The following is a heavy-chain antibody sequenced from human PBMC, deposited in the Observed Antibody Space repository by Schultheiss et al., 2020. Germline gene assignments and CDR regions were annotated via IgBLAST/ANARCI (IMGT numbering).Heavy chain of an antibody. Sequence: SETLSLTCTVSGGSISSYYWSWIRQPAGKGLEWIGRIYTSGSTNYNPSLKSRVTMSVDTSKNQFSLKLSSVTAADTAVYYCARAHPTRNRRNWFDPWGQGTLVTVSS. CDR2: IYTSGST. V-gene: IGHV4-4*07. CDR1: GGSISSYY. J-gene: IGHJ5*02. CDR3: ARAHPTRNRRNWFDP. D-gene: IGHD2/OR15-2a*01.